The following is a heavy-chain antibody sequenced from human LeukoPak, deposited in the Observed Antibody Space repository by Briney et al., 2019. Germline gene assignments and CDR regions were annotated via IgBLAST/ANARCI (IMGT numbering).Heavy chain of an antibody. J-gene: IGHJ3*02. CDR1: GGTFSSYA. CDR2: IIPIFGTA. CDR3: ARIGVVVVPHVAFDI. D-gene: IGHD2-2*01. Sequence: SVKVSCKASGGTFSSYAISWVRQAPGQGLEWMGGIIPIFGTANYAQKFQGRVTITADESTSTAYMELSSLRSEDTAVYYCARIGVVVVPHVAFDIWGQGTMVTVSS. V-gene: IGHV1-69*13.